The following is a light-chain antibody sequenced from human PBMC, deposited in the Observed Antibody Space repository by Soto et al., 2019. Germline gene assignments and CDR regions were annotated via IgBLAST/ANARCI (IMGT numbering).Light chain of an antibody. CDR3: QQYNGYTWT. CDR2: KAS. Sequence: DIHMTQYPSTLSAFVGDRVTITCRASQSFSTYLAWYQQKPGKAPKLLIYKASSLQSGVPSRFSGSGSGTEFTLTISSLQPDDFATYYCQQYNGYTWTFGLGTKVDIK. V-gene: IGKV1-5*03. J-gene: IGKJ1*01. CDR1: QSFSTY.